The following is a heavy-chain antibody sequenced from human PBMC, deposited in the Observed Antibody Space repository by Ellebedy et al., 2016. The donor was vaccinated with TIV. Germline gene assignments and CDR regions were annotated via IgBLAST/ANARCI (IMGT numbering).Heavy chain of an antibody. D-gene: IGHD3-22*01. CDR1: GFTFGDYN. J-gene: IGHJ4*02. Sequence: GGSLRPSXTAPGFTFGDYNMNWFRQTPGKGLEWVGFIRSKAYGGTTEYAASVNGRFTISRVDSRSIAYLQMNSLKTEDTAVYYCTREFRDYYDSSGYHRIPDYWGQGTLVTVSS. V-gene: IGHV3-49*03. CDR3: TREFRDYYDSSGYHRIPDY. CDR2: IRSKAYGGTT.